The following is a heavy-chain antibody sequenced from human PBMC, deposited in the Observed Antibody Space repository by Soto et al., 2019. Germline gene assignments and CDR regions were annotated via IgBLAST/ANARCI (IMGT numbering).Heavy chain of an antibody. J-gene: IGHJ6*02. CDR1: GGTFSSYA. Sequence: QVQLVQSGAEVKKPGSSVKVSCKASGGTFSSYAISWVRQAPGQGLEWMGGIIPIFGTANYAQKFQGRVTITAAESTSTAYMELSSLRSEDTSVYYCARAIRLRFLEWLLPYYYYGMDVWGQGTTVTVSS. V-gene: IGHV1-69*01. CDR2: IIPIFGTA. CDR3: ARAIRLRFLEWLLPYYYYGMDV. D-gene: IGHD3-3*01.